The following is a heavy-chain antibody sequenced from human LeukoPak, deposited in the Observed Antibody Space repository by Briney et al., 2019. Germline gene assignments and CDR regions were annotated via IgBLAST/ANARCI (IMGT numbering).Heavy chain of an antibody. D-gene: IGHD3-22*01. Sequence: ASVKVSCKASGYTFTSHYMHWVRQAPGQGLEWMGLINPSGGSTSYAKKFQGRVTMTRDTSTSTVYMELSSPRSEDTAVYYCASGDYYDSSGYYGNEYFQHWGQGTLVTVSS. J-gene: IGHJ1*01. V-gene: IGHV1-46*01. CDR2: INPSGGST. CDR1: GYTFTSHY. CDR3: ASGDYYDSSGYYGNEYFQH.